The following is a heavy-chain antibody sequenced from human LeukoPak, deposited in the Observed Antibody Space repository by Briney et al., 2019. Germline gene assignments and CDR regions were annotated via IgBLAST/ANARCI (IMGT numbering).Heavy chain of an antibody. CDR3: ARDLSMIGGVTDDY. J-gene: IGHJ4*02. CDR1: GYSFTSYG. V-gene: IGHV1-18*01. D-gene: IGHD3-16*01. Sequence: ASVKVSCKSSGYSFTSYGISWVRQAPGQGLEWMGWISGYTGNTNDAQKLQGRVSMTTDTSTTTVYMELRSLRSDDTAVYYCARDLSMIGGVTDDYWGQGTLVTVSS. CDR2: ISGYTGNT.